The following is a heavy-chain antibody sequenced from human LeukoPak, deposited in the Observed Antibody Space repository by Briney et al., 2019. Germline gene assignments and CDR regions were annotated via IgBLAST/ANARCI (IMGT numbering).Heavy chain of an antibody. CDR2: IYYSGST. CDR1: GGSISSSSYY. CDR3: ARGAGPHSGYDLPFDY. Sequence: SETLSLTCTVSGGSISSSSYYWGWIRQPPGKGLEWIGSIYYSGSTYYNPSLKSRVTISVDTSKNQFSLKLSSVTAADTAVYYCARGAGPHSGYDLPFDYWGQGTLVTVSS. D-gene: IGHD5-12*01. J-gene: IGHJ4*02. V-gene: IGHV4-39*07.